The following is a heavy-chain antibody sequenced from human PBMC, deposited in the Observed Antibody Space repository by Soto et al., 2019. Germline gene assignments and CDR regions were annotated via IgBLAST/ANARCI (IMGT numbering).Heavy chain of an antibody. Sequence: GGSLRLSCAASGFIFSSYAMSWVRQAPGKGLEWVSAISGSGGSTYYADSVKGRFTISRDNSKNTLYLQMNSLRAEDTAVYYCAKGSYRYLALDYWGQGTLVTVSS. V-gene: IGHV3-23*01. CDR2: ISGSGGST. J-gene: IGHJ4*02. D-gene: IGHD3-16*02. CDR3: AKGSYRYLALDY. CDR1: GFIFSSYA.